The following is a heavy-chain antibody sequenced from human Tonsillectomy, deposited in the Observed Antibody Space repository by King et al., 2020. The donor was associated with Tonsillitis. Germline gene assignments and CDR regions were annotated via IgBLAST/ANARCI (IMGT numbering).Heavy chain of an antibody. CDR2: ISGSGGST. D-gene: IGHD3-9*01. Sequence: VQLVESGGGLVQPGGSLRLSCVASGFTFSSYAMNWVRQAPGKGLEWVSAISGSGGSTDYADAVKGRFTISRDNSKNTLYLQMNSLRAEDTAVYYCAKERLRYFDWSFDAFEIWGQGTMVTVSS. V-gene: IGHV3-23*04. CDR1: GFTFSSYA. CDR3: AKERLRYFDWSFDAFEI. J-gene: IGHJ3*02.